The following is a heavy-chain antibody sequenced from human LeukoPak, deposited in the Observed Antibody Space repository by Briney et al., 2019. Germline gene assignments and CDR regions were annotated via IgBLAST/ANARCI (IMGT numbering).Heavy chain of an antibody. CDR1: GFTFSSYA. Sequence: GGSLRLSCAASGFTFSSYAMSWVRQAPGKGLEWVGRIKSKTDGGTTDYAAPVKGRFTISRDDSKNTFYLQMNSLKTDDTAVYYCTTELRWELPATDYWGQGTLVTVSS. CDR3: TTELRWELPATDY. CDR2: IKSKTDGGTT. J-gene: IGHJ4*02. V-gene: IGHV3-15*01. D-gene: IGHD1-26*01.